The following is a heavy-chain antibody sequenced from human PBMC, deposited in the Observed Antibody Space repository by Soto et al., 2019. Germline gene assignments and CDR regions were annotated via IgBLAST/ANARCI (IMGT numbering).Heavy chain of an antibody. D-gene: IGHD4-17*01. CDR1: GFTFSTYE. CDR2: ISGSGGST. J-gene: IGHJ4*02. CDR3: ARSYGDYFSYYFDY. V-gene: IGHV3-23*01. Sequence: VGSLRLSCAASGFTFSTYEMSWVRQAPGKGLEWVSVISGSGGSTYYVDSVKGRFTISRDNAKNSLYLQMNSLRAEDTAVYYCARSYGDYFSYYFDYWGQGTLVTVSS.